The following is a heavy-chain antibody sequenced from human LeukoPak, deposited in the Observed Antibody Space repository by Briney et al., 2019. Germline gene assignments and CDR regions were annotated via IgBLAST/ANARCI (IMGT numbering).Heavy chain of an antibody. Sequence: PSETLSLTCTVSGGSISSGDYYWSWIRQPPGKGLGWIGYIYYSGSTYYNPSLKSRVTISVDTSKNQFSLKLSSVTAADTAVYYCARLGRSRSFDIWGQGTMVTVSS. CDR1: GGSISSGDYY. V-gene: IGHV4-30-4*01. CDR2: IYYSGST. J-gene: IGHJ3*02. D-gene: IGHD1-14*01. CDR3: ARLGRSRSFDI.